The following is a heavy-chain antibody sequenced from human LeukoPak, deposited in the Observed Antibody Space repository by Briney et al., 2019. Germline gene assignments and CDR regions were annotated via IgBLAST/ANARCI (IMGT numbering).Heavy chain of an antibody. CDR2: INRSGST. V-gene: IGHV4-34*01. Sequence: SETLSLTCAVYGGSFSGYYWSWIRQPLGKGLEWIGEINRSGSTNYNPSLKSRVTISVDTSKNQFSLKLSSVTAADTAVYYCARVYGGNSSNFDYWGQGTLVTVSS. D-gene: IGHD4-23*01. CDR1: GGSFSGYY. CDR3: ARVYGGNSSNFDY. J-gene: IGHJ4*02.